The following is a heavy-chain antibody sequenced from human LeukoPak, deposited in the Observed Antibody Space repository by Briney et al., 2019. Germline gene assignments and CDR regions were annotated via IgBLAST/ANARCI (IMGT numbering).Heavy chain of an antibody. CDR3: ARGAPFDY. CDR1: GGSISSDGHY. V-gene: IGHV4-61*02. J-gene: IGHJ4*02. Sequence: PSQTLSLTCTVSGGSISSDGHYWSWIRQPAGKGLEYLGRISSTGSTNYNPSLRSRVTISADTSKNHFSLKLSSMTAADTAVYSCARGAPFDYWGQGTLVTVSS. CDR2: ISSTGST.